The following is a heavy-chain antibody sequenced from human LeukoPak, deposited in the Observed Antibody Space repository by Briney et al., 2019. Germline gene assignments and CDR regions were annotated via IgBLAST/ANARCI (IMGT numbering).Heavy chain of an antibody. CDR1: GFTFSSYA. Sequence: GGSLRLSCAASGFTFSSYAMSWVRQAPGKGLEWVSAISGSGGSTYYADSVKGRFTISRDNSKNTLYLQMNSLRAEDTAVYYCARGTASHVLRFLEWTRNFDYWGQGTLVTVSS. D-gene: IGHD3-3*01. CDR2: ISGSGGST. J-gene: IGHJ4*02. V-gene: IGHV3-23*01. CDR3: ARGTASHVLRFLEWTRNFDY.